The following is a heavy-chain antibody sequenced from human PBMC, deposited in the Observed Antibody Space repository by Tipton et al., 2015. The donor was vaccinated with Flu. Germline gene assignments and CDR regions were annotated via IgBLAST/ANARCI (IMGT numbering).Heavy chain of an antibody. D-gene: IGHD4-11*01. J-gene: IGHJ5*02. CDR2: VSRSGNT. CDR1: GDSISSDFY. CDR3: VRRDYSNYVSDPKSWFDP. V-gene: IGHV4-38-2*01. Sequence: TLSLTCEVSGDSISSDFYWGWVRQFPGKGLERIGSVSRSGNTDYNPSPKSRVTISIDTSKNQFSLKMKSVTAADKAVYYCVRRDYSNYVSDPKSWFDPWGQGTLVTVSS.